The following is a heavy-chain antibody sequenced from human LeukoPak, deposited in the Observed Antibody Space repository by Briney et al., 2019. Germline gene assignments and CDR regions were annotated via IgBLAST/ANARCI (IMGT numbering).Heavy chain of an antibody. CDR3: ARDPENVSGSHSHFDL. CDR2: ISTTGSSI. J-gene: IGHJ2*01. V-gene: IGHV3-48*03. CDR1: GFTFSSYE. Sequence: PGGSLRLSCAASGFTFSSYEMNWVRQAPGKGLEWVSYISTTGSSIYYADSVKGRFTISRDNAKNSLYLQMNSLRAEDTAVYYCARDPENVSGSHSHFDLWGRGTLVTVSS. D-gene: IGHD1-26*01.